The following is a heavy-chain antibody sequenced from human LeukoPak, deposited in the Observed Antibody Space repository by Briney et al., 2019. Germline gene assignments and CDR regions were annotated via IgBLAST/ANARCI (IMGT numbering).Heavy chain of an antibody. J-gene: IGHJ5*02. CDR2: IIPIFGTA. CDR1: GGTFSSYA. D-gene: IGHD6-6*01. CDR3: ARDQIAARNWFDP. V-gene: IGHV1-69*01. Sequence: SVKVSCKASGGTFSSYAISWVRQAPGQGLEWMGGIIPIFGTANYAQKFQGRVTITADESTSTAYMELSSLRSEDTAVYYYARDQIAARNWFDPWGQGTLVTVSS.